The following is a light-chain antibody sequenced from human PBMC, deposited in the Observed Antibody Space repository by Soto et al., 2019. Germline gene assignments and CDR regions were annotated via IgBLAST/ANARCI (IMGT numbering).Light chain of an antibody. V-gene: IGKV3-20*01. Sequence: EIVLTQSPGTLSLSPGERATLSCRASQSAFSSYLAWYQQQPGQAPRLLIYGASSRATGIPARFSGSGSATDFTLTISRLEHEDFVVYYWPQYGSSPWTRGQGTKVEIK. J-gene: IGKJ1*01. CDR2: GAS. CDR1: QSAFSSY. CDR3: PQYGSSPWT.